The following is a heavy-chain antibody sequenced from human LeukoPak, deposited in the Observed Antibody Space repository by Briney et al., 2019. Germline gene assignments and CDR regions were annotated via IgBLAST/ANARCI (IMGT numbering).Heavy chain of an antibody. CDR1: GFTFSTYA. D-gene: IGHD3-22*01. V-gene: IGHV3-30*04. CDR3: AKDPTHYRVWDYYETIGLSY. Sequence: GGSLRLSCAASGFTFSTYAMHWVRQAPGKGLEWVALISHDGSNKYYADSVKGRFTISRDNSKNTLSLQMNSLRAEDTAVYYCAKDPTHYRVWDYYETIGLSYWGQGTLVTVSS. J-gene: IGHJ4*02. CDR2: ISHDGSNK.